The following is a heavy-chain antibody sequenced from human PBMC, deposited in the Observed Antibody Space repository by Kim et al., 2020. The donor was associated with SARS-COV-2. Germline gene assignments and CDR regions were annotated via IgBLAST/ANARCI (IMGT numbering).Heavy chain of an antibody. CDR2: IYYSGST. V-gene: IGHV4-39*07. CDR1: GGSISSSSYY. Sequence: SETLSLTCTVSGGSISSSSYYWGWIRQPPGKGLEWIGSIYYSGSTYYNPSLKSRVTISVDTSKNQFSLKLSSVTAADTAVYYCASLWGIPAAREGDWFDPWGQGTLVTVSS. J-gene: IGHJ5*02. CDR3: ASLWGIPAAREGDWFDP. D-gene: IGHD2-2*01.